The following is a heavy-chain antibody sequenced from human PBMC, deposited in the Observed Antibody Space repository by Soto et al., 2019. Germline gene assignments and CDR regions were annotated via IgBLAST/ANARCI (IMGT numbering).Heavy chain of an antibody. CDR1: GFTFSSYA. Sequence: GGSLRLSCAASGFTFSSYAMHWVRQAPGKGLEWVAVISYDGSNKYYADSVKGRFTISRDNSKNTLYLQMNSLRAEDTAVYYCAKGEQAPAIIRYYYYGMDVWGQGTTVTVSS. CDR3: AKGEQAPAIIRYYYYGMDV. J-gene: IGHJ6*02. CDR2: ISYDGSNK. D-gene: IGHD2-21*02. V-gene: IGHV3-30-3*01.